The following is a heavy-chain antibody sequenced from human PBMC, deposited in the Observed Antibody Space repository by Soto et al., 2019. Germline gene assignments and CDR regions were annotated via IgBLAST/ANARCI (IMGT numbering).Heavy chain of an antibody. D-gene: IGHD3-16*02. CDR2: INHSGST. V-gene: IGHV4-34*01. J-gene: IGHJ5*02. CDR1: GGSFSGYY. CDR3: ARGRYYDYVWGSYRLGLDNWFDP. Sequence: SETLSLTCAVYGGSFSGYYWSWIRQPPGKGLEWIGEINHSGSTNYNPSLKSRVTISVDTSKNQFSLKLSSVTAADTAVYYCARGRYYDYVWGSYRLGLDNWFDPWGQGTLVTSPQ.